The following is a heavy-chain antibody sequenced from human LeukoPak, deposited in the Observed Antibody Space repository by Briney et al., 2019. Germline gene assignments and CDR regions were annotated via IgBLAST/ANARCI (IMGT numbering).Heavy chain of an antibody. J-gene: IGHJ6*02. D-gene: IGHD3-3*01. CDR2: INHSGST. Sequence: PSETLSLTCAVYGGSFSGYYWSWIRQPPGKGLEWIGEINHSGSTNYNPSLKSRVTISVDTSKNQFSLKLSSVTAADTAVNYCARGSYDFWSSYYRYYYYGMDVWGQGTTVTVSS. CDR1: GGSFSGYY. CDR3: ARGSYDFWSSYYRYYYYGMDV. V-gene: IGHV4-34*01.